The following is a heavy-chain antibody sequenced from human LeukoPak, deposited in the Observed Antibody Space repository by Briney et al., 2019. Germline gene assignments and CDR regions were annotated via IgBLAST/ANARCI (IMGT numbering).Heavy chain of an antibody. CDR1: GFTFSDYY. J-gene: IGHJ4*02. V-gene: IGHV3-11*01. CDR2: ISSSGSTI. CDR3: ARRVQYSSGWYLFDY. D-gene: IGHD6-19*01. Sequence: GGSLRLSCAASGFTFSDYYMSWIRQAPGKGLEWVSYISSSGSTIYYADSVKGRFTISRDNAKNSLYLQMNSLRAEDTAVYYCARRVQYSSGWYLFDYWGQGTLVTVSS.